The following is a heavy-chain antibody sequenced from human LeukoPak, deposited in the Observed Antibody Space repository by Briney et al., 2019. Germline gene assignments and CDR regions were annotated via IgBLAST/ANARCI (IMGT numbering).Heavy chain of an antibody. V-gene: IGHV4-39*01. D-gene: IGHD1-26*01. Sequence: SETLSFNCTVPGGSISSSSYYWRWPRQPPGKGLEWIGSIYYGGSNYYNPSLKSRVTIYVDTSKNQFSLKLSSVAAADTAVYYCARLPGEWELLAFDYWGQGTLVTVSS. CDR1: GGSISSSSYY. CDR2: IYYGGSN. CDR3: ARLPGEWELLAFDY. J-gene: IGHJ4*02.